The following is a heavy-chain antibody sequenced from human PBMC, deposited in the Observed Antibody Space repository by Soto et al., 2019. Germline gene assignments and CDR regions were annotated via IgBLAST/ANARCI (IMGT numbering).Heavy chain of an antibody. D-gene: IGHD2-15*01. CDR3: AKYPVVAATPTLYFQH. V-gene: IGHV3-23*01. CDR1: GFTFSSYA. J-gene: IGHJ1*01. Sequence: GGSLRISCAASGFTFSSYAMGWVRQAPGKGLEWVSAISGSGGSTYYADSVKGRFTISRDNSKNTLYLQMNSLRAEDTAVYYCAKYPVVAATPTLYFQHWGQGILVTVSS. CDR2: ISGSGGST.